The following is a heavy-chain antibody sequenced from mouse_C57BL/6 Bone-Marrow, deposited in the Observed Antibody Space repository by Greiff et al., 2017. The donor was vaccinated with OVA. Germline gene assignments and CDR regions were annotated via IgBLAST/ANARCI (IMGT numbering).Heavy chain of an antibody. J-gene: IGHJ3*01. V-gene: IGHV5-6*01. CDR1: GFTFSSYG. D-gene: IGHD4-1*01. Sequence: EVMLVESGGDLVKPGGSLKLSCAASGFTFSSYGMSWVRQTPDKRLEWVATISSGGSYTYYPDSVKGRFTISRDNAKNTLYLQMSSLKSEDTAMYYCARHSNWEICFAYWGQGTLVTVSA. CDR2: ISSGGSYT. CDR3: ARHSNWEICFAY.